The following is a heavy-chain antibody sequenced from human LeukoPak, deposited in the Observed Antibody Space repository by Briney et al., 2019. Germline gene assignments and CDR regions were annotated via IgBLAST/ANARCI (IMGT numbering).Heavy chain of an antibody. Sequence: MTSETLSLTCTVSGGSISSYYWSWIRQPPGKGLEWIGYIYYSGSTNYNPSLKSRVTISVDTSKNQFSLKLSSVTAADTAVYYCARKTSYDFWSGYHDAFDIWGQGTMVTVSS. V-gene: IGHV4-59*01. CDR2: IYYSGST. J-gene: IGHJ3*02. CDR3: ARKTSYDFWSGYHDAFDI. D-gene: IGHD3-3*01. CDR1: GGSISSYY.